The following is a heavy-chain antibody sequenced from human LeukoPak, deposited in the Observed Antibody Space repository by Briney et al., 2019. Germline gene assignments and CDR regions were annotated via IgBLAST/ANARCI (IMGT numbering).Heavy chain of an antibody. D-gene: IGHD3-10*01. CDR3: ARGALSITMVRGVIYYFDY. CDR1: GYTFTGYY. J-gene: IGHJ4*02. V-gene: IGHV1-2*02. CDR2: INPNSGGT. Sequence: ASVKVSCKASGYTFTGYYMHWVRQAPGQGLEWMGWINPNSGGTNYAQKFQGRVTMTRDTSISTAYMELSRLRSDDTAVYYCARGALSITMVRGVIYYFDYWGQGTLVTVSS.